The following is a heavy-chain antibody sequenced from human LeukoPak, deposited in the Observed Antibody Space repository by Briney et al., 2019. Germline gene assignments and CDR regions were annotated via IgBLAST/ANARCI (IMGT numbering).Heavy chain of an antibody. D-gene: IGHD1-26*01. CDR1: GYTFTTYG. J-gene: IGHJ4*02. CDR2: ISAYNGNT. CDR3: ATIRGSNARWYFDY. V-gene: IGHV1-18*01. Sequence: ASVKVSCKASGYTFTTYGISWVRQAPGQGLEWMGWISAYNGNTNYAQKLQGRVTMTTDTSTSTAYMELRSLRSDDTAVYYCATIRGSNARWYFDYWGQETLVTVPS.